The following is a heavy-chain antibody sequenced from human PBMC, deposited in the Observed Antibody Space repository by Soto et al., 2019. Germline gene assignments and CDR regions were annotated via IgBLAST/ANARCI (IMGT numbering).Heavy chain of an antibody. V-gene: IGHV5-51*01. J-gene: IGHJ4*02. D-gene: IGHD6-13*01. CDR2: IYPGDSDT. Sequence: PGESLKISCKGSGYSFTSYWIGWVRQMPGKGLEWMGIIYPGDSDTRYSPSFQGQVTISADKSISTAYLQWSSLKASDTAMYYCARLLSWEGIAAPEAPFDYWGQGTLVTVSS. CDR1: GYSFTSYW. CDR3: ARLLSWEGIAAPEAPFDY.